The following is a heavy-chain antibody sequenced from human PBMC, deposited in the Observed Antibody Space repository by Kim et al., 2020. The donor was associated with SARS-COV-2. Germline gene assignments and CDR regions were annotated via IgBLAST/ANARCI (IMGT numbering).Heavy chain of an antibody. Sequence: AVSVKSRITINPDTSKNQFSLQLNSVTPEDTAVYYCARSNYYGSGSPIDYWGQGTLVTVSS. CDR3: ARSNYYGSGSPIDY. J-gene: IGHJ4*02. D-gene: IGHD3-10*01. V-gene: IGHV6-1*01.